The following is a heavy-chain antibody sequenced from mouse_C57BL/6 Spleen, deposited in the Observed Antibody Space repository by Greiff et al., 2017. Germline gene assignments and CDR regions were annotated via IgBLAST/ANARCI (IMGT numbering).Heavy chain of an antibody. V-gene: IGHV5-17*01. CDR1: GFTFSDYG. D-gene: IGHD1-2*01. J-gene: IGHJ2*01. Sequence: DVHLVESGGGLVKPGGSLKLSCAASGFTFSDYGMHWVRQAPEKGLEWVAYISSGSSPIYYADTVKGRFTISRDNAKNTLFLQMTSLRSEDTAMYYCAGGYYGPYYFDYWGQGTTLTVSS. CDR3: AGGYYGPYYFDY. CDR2: ISSGSSPI.